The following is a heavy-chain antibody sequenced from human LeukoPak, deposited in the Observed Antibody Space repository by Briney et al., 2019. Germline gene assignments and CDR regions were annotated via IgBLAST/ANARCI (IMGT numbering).Heavy chain of an antibody. J-gene: IGHJ4*02. CDR1: GGSLTTHY. CDR2: VSKTGDT. D-gene: IGHD1-26*01. Sequence: SETLSLTCTVSGGSLTTHYWAWLRQPPGKGLELIGFVSKTGDTNSNPSLKSRVTISVDTSKNTFSLQLSSLTAADTAVYFCARRGAPSKLYYLDSWGQGTLVTVSS. CDR3: ARRGAPSKLYYLDS. V-gene: IGHV4-59*08.